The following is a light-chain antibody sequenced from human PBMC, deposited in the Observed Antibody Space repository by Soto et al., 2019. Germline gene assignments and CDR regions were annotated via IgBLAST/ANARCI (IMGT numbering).Light chain of an antibody. Sequence: EIVMMQSPATLSVSPGERVTLSCRASQSVSSNLAWYQQKSGQAPRLLIYGASTRATGIPASFSGSGSGTEFTLTISSLQSEDFAIYYCQQYNNWPPVTFGQGTRLEIK. J-gene: IGKJ5*01. CDR3: QQYNNWPPVT. CDR2: GAS. CDR1: QSVSSN. V-gene: IGKV3-15*01.